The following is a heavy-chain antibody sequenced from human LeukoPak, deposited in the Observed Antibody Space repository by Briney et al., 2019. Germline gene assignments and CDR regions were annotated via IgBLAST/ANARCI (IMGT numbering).Heavy chain of an antibody. CDR1: GFTFSSYG. CDR2: IRYDGSNK. Sequence: PGGALRLSCAASGFTFSSYGMHWVRQAPGKGLEWVAFIRYDGSNKYYADSVKGRFTISRDNSKNTLYLQMNSLRAEDTAVYYCAKDPPYCSSTSCYPEFDYWGQGTLVTVSS. J-gene: IGHJ4*02. CDR3: AKDPPYCSSTSCYPEFDY. V-gene: IGHV3-30*02. D-gene: IGHD2-2*01.